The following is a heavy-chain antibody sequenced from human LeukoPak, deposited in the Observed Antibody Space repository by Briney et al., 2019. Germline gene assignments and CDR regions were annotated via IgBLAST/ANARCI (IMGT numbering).Heavy chain of an antibody. CDR2: ISAYNGST. CDR1: GYTFTSYG. CDR3: ARDHNYYDSSGYYYSFDS. Sequence: ASVKVSCKASGYTFTSYGISWVRQAPGQGLEWMGWISAYNGSTNYAQKLQGRVTMTTDTSTSTAYMELRSLRSDDTAVYYCARDHNYYDSSGYYYSFDSRGQGTLVTVSS. D-gene: IGHD3-22*01. J-gene: IGHJ4*02. V-gene: IGHV1-18*01.